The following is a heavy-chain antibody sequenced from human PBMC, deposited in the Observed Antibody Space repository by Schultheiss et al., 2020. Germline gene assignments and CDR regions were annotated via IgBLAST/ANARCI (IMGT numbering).Heavy chain of an antibody. J-gene: IGHJ4*02. V-gene: IGHV3-53*01. Sequence: GESLKISCAASGFTVSSNYMSWVRQAPGKGLEWVSGISADSVKGRFTISRDNTKNTLYLQMNSLRAEDTAVYYCAKDVDIAVAGPEDYWGQGTLVTVSS. CDR2: IS. D-gene: IGHD6-19*01. CDR1: GFTVSSNY. CDR3: AKDVDIAVAGPEDY.